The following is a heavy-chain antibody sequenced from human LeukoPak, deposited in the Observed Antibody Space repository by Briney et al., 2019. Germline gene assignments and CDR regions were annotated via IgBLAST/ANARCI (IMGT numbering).Heavy chain of an antibody. CDR3: AREPFNYMDV. CDR1: GGSISSYY. V-gene: IGHV4-59*01. CDR2: IYYSGST. Sequence: SQTLSLTCTVSGGSISSYYWSWIRQPPGKGLEWIGDIYYSGSTNYNPSLKSRVTISVDTSKNQFSLKLSSVTAADTAVYYCAREPFNYMDVWGKGTTVTVSS. J-gene: IGHJ6*03.